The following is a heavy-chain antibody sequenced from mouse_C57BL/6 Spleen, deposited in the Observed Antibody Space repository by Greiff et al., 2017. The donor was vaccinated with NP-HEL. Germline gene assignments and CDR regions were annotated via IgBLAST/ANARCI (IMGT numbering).Heavy chain of an antibody. CDR2: ISSGSSTI. CDR3: ARNWAYYFDY. Sequence: EVMLVESGGGLVKPGGSLKLSCAASGFTFSDYGMHWVRQAPAKGLEWVAYISSGSSTIYYADTVKGRFTFSRDNAKNTLFLQMTSLRSEDTAMYYCARNWAYYFDYWGQGTTLTVSS. D-gene: IGHD4-1*01. J-gene: IGHJ2*01. V-gene: IGHV5-17*01. CDR1: GFTFSDYG.